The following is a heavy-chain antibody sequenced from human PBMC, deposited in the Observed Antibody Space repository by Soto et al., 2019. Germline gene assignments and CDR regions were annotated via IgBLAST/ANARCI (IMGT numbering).Heavy chain of an antibody. CDR3: ARERDGYNLFDY. J-gene: IGHJ4*02. V-gene: IGHV4-61*01. Sequence: SETLSLTCTVSGGSISSSSYYWGWIRQPPGKGLEWIGYIYYSGSTNYNPSLKSRVTISVDTSKNQFSLKLSSVTAADTAVYYCARERDGYNLFDYWGQGTLVTVSS. CDR1: GGSISSSSYY. D-gene: IGHD5-12*01. CDR2: IYYSGST.